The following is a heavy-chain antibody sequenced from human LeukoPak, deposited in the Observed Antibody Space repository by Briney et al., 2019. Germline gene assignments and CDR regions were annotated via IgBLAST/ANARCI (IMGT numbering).Heavy chain of an antibody. V-gene: IGHV3-74*01. CDR2: INSDGSST. Sequence: AGGSLRLSCAAGVFTFSSYRMHWVRQAPGKGLVWVSRINSDGSSTSYADPVKGRFTISRDNAKNTLYLQMNSLRAEDTAVYYCARAPQYCSNGVCYFYYGMDVWGQGTTVTVPS. J-gene: IGHJ6*02. CDR3: ARAPQYCSNGVCYFYYGMDV. CDR1: VFTFSSYR. D-gene: IGHD2-8*01.